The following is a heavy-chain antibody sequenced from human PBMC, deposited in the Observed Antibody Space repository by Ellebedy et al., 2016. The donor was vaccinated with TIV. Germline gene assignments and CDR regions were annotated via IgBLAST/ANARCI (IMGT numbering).Heavy chain of an antibody. CDR3: ARDWGWGNERSNDAFDI. V-gene: IGHV3-48*04. D-gene: IGHD3-16*01. CDR1: GFSFSTYS. CDR2: VSHSSITM. Sequence: GESLKISCAASGFSFSTYSMNWVRQAPGKGLEWISYVSHSSITMKYADSVKGRFTVSRDNSKNSLYLQMNSLRAEDTARYYCARDWGWGNERSNDAFDIWGQGTTVTVSS. J-gene: IGHJ3*02.